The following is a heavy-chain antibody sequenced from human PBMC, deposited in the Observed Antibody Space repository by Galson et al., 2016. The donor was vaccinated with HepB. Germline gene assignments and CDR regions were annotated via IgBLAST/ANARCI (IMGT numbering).Heavy chain of an antibody. Sequence: LRLSCAASGFTVSNNYMHWVRQAPGKGLEWVSLIYSGGSTYYTDPVKGRFTISRDSPNNTLYLQMSSLRVEDTAVYYCARAGGAVAATWGQGTLVTVSS. CDR2: IYSGGST. V-gene: IGHV3-53*01. J-gene: IGHJ5*02. CDR3: ARAGGAVAAT. CDR1: GFTVSNNY. D-gene: IGHD6-19*01.